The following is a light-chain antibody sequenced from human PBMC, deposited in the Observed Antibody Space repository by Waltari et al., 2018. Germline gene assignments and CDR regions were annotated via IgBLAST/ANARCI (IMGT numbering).Light chain of an antibody. CDR3: QQYNDWPPWT. V-gene: IGKV3-15*01. Sequence: EIVMTQSPATLSVSPGDTATLYCRASQSVSSNLAWYQQKPGQAPRLLIYSAFTRATGIPARFSGSVSGTEFTLTITSMQSEDFAVYYCQQYNDWPPWTFGQGTRVEMK. J-gene: IGKJ1*01. CDR1: QSVSSN. CDR2: SAF.